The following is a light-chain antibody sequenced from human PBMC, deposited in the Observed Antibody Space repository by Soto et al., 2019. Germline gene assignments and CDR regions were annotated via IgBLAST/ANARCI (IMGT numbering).Light chain of an antibody. V-gene: IGKV3-20*01. J-gene: IGKJ4*01. CDR3: HQYDSSHLT. CDR1: QNVISSY. CDR2: ATS. Sequence: EKVLTQSPGTLSLSPGERDTLSCRATQNVISSYLAWYEQKHGQAPSLLVYATSRRAAGIPDRFSGIVSGTDFALTISRLEPEDVAVYSCHQYDSSHLTGGGGTKVEIK.